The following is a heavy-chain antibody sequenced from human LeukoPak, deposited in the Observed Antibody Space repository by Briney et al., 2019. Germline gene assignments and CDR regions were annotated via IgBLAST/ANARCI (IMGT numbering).Heavy chain of an antibody. CDR2: INAGNGNT. CDR1: GYTFTSYA. Sequence: ASVKVSCKASGYTFTSYAIHWVRQAPGQRLEWMGWINAGNGNTKYSQEFQGRVTITRDTSASTAYMELSSLRAEDTAVYYCAGDKAAAGSDAFDIWGQGTMVTVSS. D-gene: IGHD6-13*01. V-gene: IGHV1-3*03. CDR3: AGDKAAAGSDAFDI. J-gene: IGHJ3*02.